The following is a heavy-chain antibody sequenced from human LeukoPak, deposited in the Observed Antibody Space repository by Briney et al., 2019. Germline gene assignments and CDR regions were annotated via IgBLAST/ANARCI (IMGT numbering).Heavy chain of an antibody. CDR1: GGSFSGDY. J-gene: IGHJ4*02. D-gene: IGHD3-16*01. V-gene: IGHV4-34*01. CDR2: INHSGST. CDR3: ASLRRGELYSLGY. Sequence: PSETLSLTCAVYGGSFSGDYWSWIRQPPGKGLDWIEEINHSGSTNYNPSLKSRVTISVDTSKNQFSLKLSSVTAADTAVYYCASLRRGELYSLGYWGQGTLVTVSS.